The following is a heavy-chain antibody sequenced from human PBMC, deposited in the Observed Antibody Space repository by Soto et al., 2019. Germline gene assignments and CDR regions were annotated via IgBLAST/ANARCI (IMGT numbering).Heavy chain of an antibody. V-gene: IGHV1-69*01. CDR3: ARVLKGYYDSSGYAFDI. D-gene: IGHD3-22*01. J-gene: IGHJ3*02. CDR1: GGTFSSYA. CDR2: IIPIFGTA. Sequence: QVQLVQSGAEVQKPGSSVKVSCKASGGTFSSYAISWVRQAPGQELEWMGGIIPIFGTANYAQKFQGRVTITADESTSTAYMELSSLRSEDTAVYYCARVLKGYYDSSGYAFDIWGQGTMVTVSS.